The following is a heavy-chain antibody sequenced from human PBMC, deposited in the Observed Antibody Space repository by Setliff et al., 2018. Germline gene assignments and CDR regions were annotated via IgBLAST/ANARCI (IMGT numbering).Heavy chain of an antibody. CDR1: GFTFSTYR. CDR3: ARTCSGSGCYAGLES. J-gene: IGHJ4*02. V-gene: IGHV3-33*08. D-gene: IGHD2-15*01. Sequence: GGSLRLSCAASGFTFSTYRMHWVRQAPGKGLEWVAVIWHDGGNKYHADSVKGRFTISRDNSKNTLYLQMNSLRPEDTAVYYGARTCSGSGCYAGLESWGQGTPVTVSS. CDR2: IWHDGGNK.